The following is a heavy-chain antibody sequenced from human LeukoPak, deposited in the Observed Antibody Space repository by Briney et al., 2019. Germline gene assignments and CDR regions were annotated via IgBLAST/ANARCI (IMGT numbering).Heavy chain of an antibody. D-gene: IGHD5-12*01. Sequence: GWSVRLSCACSGCTFSDYYMSGIRQAAGKGLEGVSYISSSGNTIYYADSVKGRLTISRDSAKNSLYLQLNSLRADDTAVYYCARGHYSGYAPGDYWRQGTMVSDPS. CDR3: ARGHYSGYAPGDY. J-gene: IGHJ4*02. V-gene: IGHV3-11*01. CDR1: GCTFSDYY. CDR2: ISSSGNTI.